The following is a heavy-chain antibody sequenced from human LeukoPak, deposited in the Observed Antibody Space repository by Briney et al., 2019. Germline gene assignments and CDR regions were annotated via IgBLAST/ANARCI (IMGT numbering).Heavy chain of an antibody. CDR2: IYYSGST. D-gene: IGHD3-10*01. Sequence: SETLSLTCTVSGGSISSGGYYWSWIRQHPGKGLEWIGYIYYSGSTYYNPSLKSRVTISVDTSKNQFSLKLSSVTAADTAVYYWARGAPPLWLGELGGNWFDPWGQGTLVTVSS. CDR1: GGSISSGGYY. J-gene: IGHJ5*02. CDR3: ARGAPPLWLGELGGNWFDP. V-gene: IGHV4-31*03.